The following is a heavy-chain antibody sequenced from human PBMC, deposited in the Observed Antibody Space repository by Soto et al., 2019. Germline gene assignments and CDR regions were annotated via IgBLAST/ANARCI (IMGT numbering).Heavy chain of an antibody. CDR1: GLSLSDYG. CDR2: INNRGDTT. V-gene: IGHV3-48*02. J-gene: IGHJ4*02. CDR3: ASGGSVLRRFDH. D-gene: IGHD2-15*01. Sequence: GGSLRLSCAASGLSLSDYGMNWVRQAPGRGLEWISYINNRGDTTNYADSVKGRFTISRDKAKNSLYLQMNSLRDEDTAVYHCASGGSVLRRFDHWGQGPRVTVYS.